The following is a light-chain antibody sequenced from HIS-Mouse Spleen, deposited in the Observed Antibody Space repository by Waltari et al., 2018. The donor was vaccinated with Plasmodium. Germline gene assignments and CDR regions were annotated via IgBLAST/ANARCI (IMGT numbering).Light chain of an antibody. J-gene: IGKJ1*01. CDR3: QQYNSYWT. CDR2: AAS. CDR1: QGIRSY. Sequence: AIRMTQSPSSFPASTGARVTITCRASQGIRSYLAWYQQKPGKAPKLLIYAASTLQSGVPSRFSGSGSGTEFTLTISSLQPDDFATYYCQQYNSYWTFGQGTKVEIK. V-gene: IGKV1-8*01.